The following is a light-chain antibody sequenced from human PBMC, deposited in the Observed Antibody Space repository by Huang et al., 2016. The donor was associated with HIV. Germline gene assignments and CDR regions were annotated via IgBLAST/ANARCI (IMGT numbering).Light chain of an antibody. Sequence: EIVLTQSPVTLSASPGERATLSCRASQSVSRYLAWYQHKPGQAPRLLIYDASTRATGIPARFGGRGSGTDFTLTISSLEPEDFAVYYCQQRSNWPPTLTCGGGTKVDIK. V-gene: IGKV3-11*01. CDR3: QQRSNWPPTLT. CDR1: QSVSRY. CDR2: DAS. J-gene: IGKJ4*01.